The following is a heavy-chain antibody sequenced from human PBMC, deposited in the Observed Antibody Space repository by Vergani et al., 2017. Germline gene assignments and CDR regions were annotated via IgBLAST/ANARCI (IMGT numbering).Heavy chain of an antibody. CDR2: IYYSGST. CDR3: ARDSGSYSPINYYYGMDV. D-gene: IGHD1-26*01. J-gene: IGHJ6*02. V-gene: IGHV4-39*01. Sequence: QLQLQESGPGLVKPSETLSLTCTVSGGSISSSSYYWGWIRQPPGKGLEWIGSIYYSGSTYYNPSLKSRVTISVDTSKNQFSLKLSSVTAADTAVYYCARDSGSYSPINYYYGMDVWGQGTTVTVSS. CDR1: GGSISSSSYY.